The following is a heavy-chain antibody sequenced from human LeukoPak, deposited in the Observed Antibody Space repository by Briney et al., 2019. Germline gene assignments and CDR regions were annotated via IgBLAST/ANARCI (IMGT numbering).Heavy chain of an antibody. Sequence: PGGSLRLSCAASGFTFSSYSMNWVRQAPGKGLEWVSYISSSSSTIYYADSVKGRFTISRDNAKNSLYLQMNSLRAEDTAVYYCASLGIAAAYWGQGTLVTVSS. D-gene: IGHD6-13*01. CDR1: GFTFSSYS. CDR2: ISSSSSTI. V-gene: IGHV3-48*04. J-gene: IGHJ4*02. CDR3: ASLGIAAAY.